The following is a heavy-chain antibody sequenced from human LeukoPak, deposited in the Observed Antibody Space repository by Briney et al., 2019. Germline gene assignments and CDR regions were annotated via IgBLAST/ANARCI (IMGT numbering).Heavy chain of an antibody. CDR3: ARVDGMITFDY. CDR2: INHSGST. Sequence: SETLSLTCAVYGGSFSGYYWSWIRQPPGKGLEWIGEINHSGSTNYNPSLKSRVTISVDTSKNQFSLKLSSVTAADTAVYYCARVDGMITFDYWGQGTLVTVSS. V-gene: IGHV4-34*01. J-gene: IGHJ4*02. CDR1: GGSFSGYY. D-gene: IGHD3-16*01.